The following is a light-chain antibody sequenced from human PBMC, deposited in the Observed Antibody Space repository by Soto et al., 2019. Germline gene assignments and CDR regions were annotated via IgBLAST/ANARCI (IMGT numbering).Light chain of an antibody. Sequence: EIVLTQSPGTLSLSPGERATLSCRASQSVSSSQLAWYQQKPGQAPRLLIYGASTTATGIPDRFSGGGSGTDFSLTTSRLEPEDVAVYYCQQFGSSPEYTFGQGTKLEVK. CDR2: GAS. CDR1: QSVSSSQ. CDR3: QQFGSSPEYT. V-gene: IGKV3-20*01. J-gene: IGKJ2*01.